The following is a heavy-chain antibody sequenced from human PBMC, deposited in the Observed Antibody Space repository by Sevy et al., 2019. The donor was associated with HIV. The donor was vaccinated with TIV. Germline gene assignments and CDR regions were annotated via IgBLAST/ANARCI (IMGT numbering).Heavy chain of an antibody. CDR3: ARDFPVGTTSTFDY. D-gene: IGHD1-26*01. J-gene: IGHJ4*02. Sequence: GESLKISCAASGFTFSPYSMNWVRQAPGKGLEWVSSISSSSSYIYYADSVKGRFIISRDNAKNSLYLQMNSLRAEDTAVYYCARDFPVGTTSTFDYWGQGTLVTVSS. CDR2: ISSSSSYI. V-gene: IGHV3-21*01. CDR1: GFTFSPYS.